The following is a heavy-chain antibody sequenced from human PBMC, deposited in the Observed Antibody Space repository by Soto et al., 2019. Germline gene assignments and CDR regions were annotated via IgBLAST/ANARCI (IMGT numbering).Heavy chain of an antibody. D-gene: IGHD5-12*01. J-gene: IGHJ4*02. CDR3: ARDRYSGYGRFALDY. CDR1: GFTFSSYG. CDR2: IWYDGSNK. Sequence: QVQLVESGGGVVQPGRSLRLSCAASGFTFSSYGMHWVRQAPGKGLEWVAVIWYDGSNKYYADSVKGRFTISRDNSKNTRYLQMNSLRAEDTAVYYCARDRYSGYGRFALDYWGQGTLVTVSS. V-gene: IGHV3-33*01.